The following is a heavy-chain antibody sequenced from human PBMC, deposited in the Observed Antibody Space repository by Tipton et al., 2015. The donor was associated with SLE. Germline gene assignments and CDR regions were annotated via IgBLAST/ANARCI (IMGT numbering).Heavy chain of an antibody. CDR3: ARGHTAMVGSLYYYGMDV. CDR1: GGSFSGYY. J-gene: IGHJ6*02. Sequence: TLSLTCAVYGGSFSGYYWSWIRQPPGKGLEWIGEINHSGSTNYNPSLKSRVTISVDKSKNQFSLKLSSVTAADTAVYYCARGHTAMVGSLYYYGMDVWGQGTTVTVSS. V-gene: IGHV4-34*01. CDR2: INHSGST. D-gene: IGHD5-18*01.